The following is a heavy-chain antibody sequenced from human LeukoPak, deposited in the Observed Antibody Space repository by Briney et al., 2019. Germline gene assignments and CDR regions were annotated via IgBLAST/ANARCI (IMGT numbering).Heavy chain of an antibody. V-gene: IGHV4-31*03. CDR2: IYYSGGT. CDR1: GGSISSGGYY. J-gene: IGHJ4*02. Sequence: PSETLSLTCTVSGGSISSGGYYWSWIRQHPGKGLEWIGYIYYSGGTYYNPSLTSRVTISVDTSKNQFSLKLSSVTAADTAVYYCARGYYDSSGYRQDYWGQGTLVTVSS. CDR3: ARGYYDSSGYRQDY. D-gene: IGHD3-22*01.